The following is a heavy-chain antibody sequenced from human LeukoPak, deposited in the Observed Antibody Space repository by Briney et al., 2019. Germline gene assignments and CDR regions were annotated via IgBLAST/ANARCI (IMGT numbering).Heavy chain of an antibody. D-gene: IGHD6-13*01. Sequence: SGGSLRLSCAASGFTFSSYAMTWVRQAPGKGLEWVSAFSATDGSAQYAESVEGRFTISRDNSKNTLILQMNSLGAEDTAVYYCARAKIAAAGTGAFDVWGQGTLVTVSS. J-gene: IGHJ3*01. V-gene: IGHV3-23*01. CDR3: ARAKIAAAGTGAFDV. CDR2: FSATDGSA. CDR1: GFTFSSYA.